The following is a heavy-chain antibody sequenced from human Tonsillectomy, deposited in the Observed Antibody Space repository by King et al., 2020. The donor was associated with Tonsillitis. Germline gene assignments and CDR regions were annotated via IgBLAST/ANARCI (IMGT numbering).Heavy chain of an antibody. CDR1: GFTFSNFA. CDR2: IHRDGSPT. CDR3: AKELGNRIGWPVFDD. Sequence: VQLVESGGGLVQPGGSLRLSCAASGFTFSNFAMNWVRQAPGKGLEWVSIIHRDGSPTYYADSVKGRFTVSRDNSRNTLYLEMNSLRDEDTAVYYCAKELGNRIGWPVFDDWGQGTLVTVSP. D-gene: IGHD6-19*01. J-gene: IGHJ4*02. V-gene: IGHV3-23*03.